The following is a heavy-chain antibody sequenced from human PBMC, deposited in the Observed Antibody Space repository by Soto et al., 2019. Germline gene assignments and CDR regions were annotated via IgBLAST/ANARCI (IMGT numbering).Heavy chain of an antibody. V-gene: IGHV3-21*01. Sequence: PGGSLRLSCAASGFTFSSYSMNWVRQAPGKGLEWVSSISSSSSYIYYADSVKGRFTISRDNANNSLYLQMNSLRAEDTAVYYCARTYYDFWSGYRPGSYWGQGTLVTVSS. D-gene: IGHD3-3*01. J-gene: IGHJ4*02. CDR1: GFTFSSYS. CDR2: ISSSSSYI. CDR3: ARTYYDFWSGYRPGSY.